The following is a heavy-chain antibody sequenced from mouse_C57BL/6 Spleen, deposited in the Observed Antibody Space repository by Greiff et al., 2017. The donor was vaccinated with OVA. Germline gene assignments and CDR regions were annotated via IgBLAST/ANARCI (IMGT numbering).Heavy chain of an antibody. J-gene: IGHJ2*01. D-gene: IGHD1-1*02. CDR1: GYTFTSYW. CDR2: IDPSDSYT. Sequence: QVQLQQPGAELVMPGASVKLSCKASGYTFTSYWMHWVKQRPGQGLEWIGEIDPSDSYTNYNQKFKGKSTLTVDKSSSTAYMQLSSLTSEDSAVYYCARGGLWGPDYWGQGTTLTVSS. V-gene: IGHV1-69*01. CDR3: ARGGLWGPDY.